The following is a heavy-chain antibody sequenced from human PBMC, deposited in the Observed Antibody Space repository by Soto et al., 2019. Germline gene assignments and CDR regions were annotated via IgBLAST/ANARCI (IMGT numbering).Heavy chain of an antibody. CDR1: GFTFSSYG. V-gene: IGHV3-30*18. CDR3: AKDEGLTYYYDSSGYRFDY. CDR2: ISYDGSNK. Sequence: SGGSLRLSCAASGFTFSSYGMHWVRQAPGKGLEWVAVISYDGSNKYYADSVKGRFTISRDNSKNTLYLQMNSLRAEDTAVYYCAKDEGLTYYYDSSGYRFDYWGQGTLVPVSS. D-gene: IGHD3-22*01. J-gene: IGHJ4*02.